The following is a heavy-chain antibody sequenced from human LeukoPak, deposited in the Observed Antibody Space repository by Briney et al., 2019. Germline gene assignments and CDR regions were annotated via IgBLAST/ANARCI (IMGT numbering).Heavy chain of an antibody. Sequence: ASVKVSCKASGGTFSSYAISWVRQAPGQGLEWMGRIIPILGIASYAQKFQGRVTITADKSTSTAYVELSSLRSEDTAVYYCATRNWFDPWGQGTLVTVSS. D-gene: IGHD2-15*01. J-gene: IGHJ5*02. CDR3: ATRNWFDP. V-gene: IGHV1-69*04. CDR2: IIPILGIA. CDR1: GGTFSSYA.